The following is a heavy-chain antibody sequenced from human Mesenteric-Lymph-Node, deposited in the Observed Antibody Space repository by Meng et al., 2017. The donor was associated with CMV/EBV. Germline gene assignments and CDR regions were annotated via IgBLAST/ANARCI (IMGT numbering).Heavy chain of an antibody. CDR1: GGSFSGYY. CDR3: ARVGFGTIFGVVINWFDP. CDR2: IIHSGST. D-gene: IGHD3-3*01. Sequence: GSLRLSCAVYGGSFSGYYWSWIRQPPGKGLVWIGEIIHSGSTNYNPSLRSRVTISVDTSENQFSLKLSSVTAADTAVYYCARVGFGTIFGVVINWFDPWGQGTLVTVSS. J-gene: IGHJ5*02. V-gene: IGHV4-34*12.